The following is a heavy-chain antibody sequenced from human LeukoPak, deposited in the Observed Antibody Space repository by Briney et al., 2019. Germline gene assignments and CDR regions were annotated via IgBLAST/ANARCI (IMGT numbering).Heavy chain of an antibody. CDR3: ARQSLGASGLDH. CDR2: VPHDGTSP. CDR1: GFTFSSYG. V-gene: IGHV3-30*12. Sequence: PGGSLRLSCAVSGFTFSSYGMHWVRQAPNKGLDWVAVVPHDGTSPSHAASVNGRFTISRDNSKDTVFLQMNSLRVDDTAIYYCARQSLGASGLDHWGQGVLVTVSS. J-gene: IGHJ4*02. D-gene: IGHD1-26*01.